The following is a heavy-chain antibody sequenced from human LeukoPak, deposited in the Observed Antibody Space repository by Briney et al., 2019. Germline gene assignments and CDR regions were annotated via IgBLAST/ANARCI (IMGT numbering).Heavy chain of an antibody. D-gene: IGHD1-26*01. V-gene: IGHV3-53*01. J-gene: IGHJ6*02. CDR2: IYSGGST. CDR1: EFNVSSLY. Sequence: GGSLRLSCVGSEFNVSSLYMSWVRQAPGKGLEWVSVIYSGGSTYYADSVKGRFTISRDNSKNTLYLQMNSLRAEDTAVYYCARDHSGSYYYYGMDVWGQGTTVTVSS. CDR3: ARDHSGSYYYYGMDV.